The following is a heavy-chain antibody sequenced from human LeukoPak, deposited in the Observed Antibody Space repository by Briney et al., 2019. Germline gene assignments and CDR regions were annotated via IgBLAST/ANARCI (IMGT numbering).Heavy chain of an antibody. CDR2: LAGDGSGT. CDR3: ARDGFTSPVTAYLDY. Sequence: PGGSLRLSCAASGFTFNEYPMHWVRQAPGKGLVWVSRLAGDGSGTNYADSVRGRFTISRDNVKNTLYLQMSTLTAEDTAVYFCARDGFTSPVTAYLDYWGQGTLVTVSS. J-gene: IGHJ4*01. D-gene: IGHD3-10*01. V-gene: IGHV3-74*01. CDR1: GFTFNEYP.